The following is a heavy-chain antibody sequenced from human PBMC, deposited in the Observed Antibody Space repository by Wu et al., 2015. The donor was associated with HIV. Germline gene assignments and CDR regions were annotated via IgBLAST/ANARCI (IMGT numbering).Heavy chain of an antibody. CDR1: RDTFKRFA. V-gene: IGHV1-69*11. CDR3: AREVGAMLANWFDP. D-gene: IGHD3-10*01. J-gene: IGHJ5*02. Sequence: VQLVQSGGEVKKPGSSVKVSCKASRDTFKRFAITWVRQAPGQGLECMGKITPVLGSTVYTQKFQDRVTITADESTSTSYMELSSLTSEDTAVYYCAREVGAMLANWFDPGAREPKSLSRQ. CDR2: ITPVLGST.